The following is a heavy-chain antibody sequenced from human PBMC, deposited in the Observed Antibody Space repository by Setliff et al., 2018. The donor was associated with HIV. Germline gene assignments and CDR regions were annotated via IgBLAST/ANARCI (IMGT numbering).Heavy chain of an antibody. CDR1: AGSVSSRGYY. D-gene: IGHD3-10*01. CDR3: ATADHYGSGTSLPFDCFDF. V-gene: IGHV4-31*03. CDR2: IYYNGDT. Sequence: SETLSLTCTVSAGSVSSRGYYWNWIRQLPGKGLEWIGYIYYNGDTYYNPSLESRVTISVNTANNQFSLRLTSVTAADTAFYYCATADHYGSGTSLPFDCFDFWGQGTMVTVSS. J-gene: IGHJ3*01.